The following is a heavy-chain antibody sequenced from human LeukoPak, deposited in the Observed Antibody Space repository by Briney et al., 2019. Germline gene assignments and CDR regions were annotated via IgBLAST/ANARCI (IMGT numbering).Heavy chain of an antibody. CDR1: GGSISSSSYY. J-gene: IGHJ4*02. D-gene: IGHD2-8*01. CDR2: IYYSGST. V-gene: IGHV4-39*07. CDR3: ARGALGYCTNGVCHSASFDY. Sequence: SETLSLTCTVSGGSISSSSYYWGWIRQPPGKGLEWIGSIYYSGSTYYNPSPKSRVTISVDTSKNQFSLKLSSVTAADTAVYYCARGALGYCTNGVCHSASFDYWGQGTLVTVSS.